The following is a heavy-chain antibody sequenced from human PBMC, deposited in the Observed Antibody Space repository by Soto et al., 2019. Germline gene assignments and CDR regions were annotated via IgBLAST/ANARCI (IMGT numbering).Heavy chain of an antibody. D-gene: IGHD4-17*01. CDR1: GFTFSSYS. Sequence: GESLKISCAASGFTFSSYSMNWVRQAPGKGLEWVSYISSSSSTIYYADSVKGRFTISRDNAKNSLYLQMNSLRAEDTAVYYCARDNPADGENYYYYYMDVWGKGTTVTVSS. V-gene: IGHV3-48*01. J-gene: IGHJ6*03. CDR2: ISSSSSTI. CDR3: ARDNPADGENYYYYYMDV.